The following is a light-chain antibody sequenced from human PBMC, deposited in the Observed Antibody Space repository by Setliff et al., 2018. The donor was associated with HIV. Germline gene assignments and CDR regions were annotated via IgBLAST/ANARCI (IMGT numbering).Light chain of an antibody. CDR1: RSNIGAGYD. J-gene: IGLJ1*01. V-gene: IGLV1-40*01. CDR3: QSYDSSLSGYV. CDR2: GNS. Sequence: QSALTQPPSVSGAPGQRVTISCTGSRSNIGAGYDVQWYQQLPGTAPKLVMFGNSNRPSGVPDRFSDSKSGTSASLAISGLQAEDGADYYCQSYDSSLSGYVFGTGTKVTVL.